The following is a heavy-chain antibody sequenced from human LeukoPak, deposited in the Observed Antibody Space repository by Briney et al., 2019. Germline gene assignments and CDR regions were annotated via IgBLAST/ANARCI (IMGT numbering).Heavy chain of an antibody. D-gene: IGHD3-9*01. CDR3: ASAALRYFDWSITLDY. Sequence: GGSLRLSCAASGFTVSSNYMSWVRQAPGKGLEWVSVIYSGGSTYYADSVKGRFTISRDNSKNTLYLQMNSLRAEDTAVYYCASAALRYFDWSITLDYWGQGTLVTVSS. CDR2: IYSGGST. V-gene: IGHV3-66*01. CDR1: GFTVSSNY. J-gene: IGHJ4*02.